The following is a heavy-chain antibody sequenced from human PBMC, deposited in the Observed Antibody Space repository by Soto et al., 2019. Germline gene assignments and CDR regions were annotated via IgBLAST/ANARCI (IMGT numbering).Heavy chain of an antibody. D-gene: IGHD3-10*01. V-gene: IGHV4-34*01. J-gene: IGHJ4*02. CDR1: GGSFSGYY. CDR3: ARGYYYGSGSYCNFDN. CDR2: INHSGST. Sequence: QVQLQQWGAGLLKPSETLSLTCAVYGGSFSGYYWSWIRQPPGKGLEWIGEINHSGSTNYNPSLNSRVTISVDSSKNQSSLKLSSVTAADTAVYYWARGYYYGSGSYCNFDNWGQGTLVTVSS.